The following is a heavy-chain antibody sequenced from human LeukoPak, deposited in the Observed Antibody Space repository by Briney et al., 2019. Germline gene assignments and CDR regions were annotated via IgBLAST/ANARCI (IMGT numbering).Heavy chain of an antibody. J-gene: IGHJ5*02. CDR2: IIPIFGTT. Sequence: SVKVSCKASVGTFSSYVLSWVRQAPGQGLEWMGGIIPIFGTTNYAQKFQGRATITADKSTSTAYMELSSLRSEYTAVYYCARILGPDWSDPWGQGTLVTVS. CDR1: VGTFSSYV. V-gene: IGHV1-69*06. CDR3: ARILGPDWSDP. D-gene: IGHD7-27*01.